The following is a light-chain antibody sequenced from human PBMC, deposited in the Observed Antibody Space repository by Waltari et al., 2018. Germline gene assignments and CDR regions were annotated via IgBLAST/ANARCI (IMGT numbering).Light chain of an antibody. CDR1: RSNVGGYTY. V-gene: IGLV2-11*01. J-gene: IGLJ1*01. CDR3: CSYAGSYTYV. Sequence: QSALTQPRSVSGSPGHSVTISCTGSRSNVGGYTYVSWYQHHPGKAPKLIIYDVNKRPSGVPDRFSGSKSGDTASLTISGLQVEDEADYYCCSYAGSYTYVFGTGTKVTV. CDR2: DVN.